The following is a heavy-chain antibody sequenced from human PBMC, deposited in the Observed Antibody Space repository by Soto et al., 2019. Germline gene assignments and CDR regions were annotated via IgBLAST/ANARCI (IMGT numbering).Heavy chain of an antibody. J-gene: IGHJ4*02. Sequence: GALRLSCAASGFTFSDYYMSWIRQAPGKGLEWVSYISSSSSYTNYADSVKGRFTISRDNAKNSLYPQMNSLRAEDTAVYYCARDFSVFGYWGQGTLVTVSS. CDR3: ARDFSVFGY. CDR1: GFTFSDYY. CDR2: ISSSSSYT. V-gene: IGHV3-11*06.